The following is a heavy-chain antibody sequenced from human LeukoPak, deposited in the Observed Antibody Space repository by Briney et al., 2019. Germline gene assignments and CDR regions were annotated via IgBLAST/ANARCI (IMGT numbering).Heavy chain of an antibody. V-gene: IGHV3-48*03. Sequence: PGGSLRLSCAAPGFTFSSYEMNWVRQAPGKGLEWVSYISSSGSTIYYADSVKGRFTTSRDNAKNSLYLQMNSLRAEDTAVYYCARERNYYDSSGYESYWGQGTLVTVSS. CDR2: ISSSGSTI. CDR3: ARERNYYDSSGYESY. D-gene: IGHD3-22*01. J-gene: IGHJ4*02. CDR1: GFTFSSYE.